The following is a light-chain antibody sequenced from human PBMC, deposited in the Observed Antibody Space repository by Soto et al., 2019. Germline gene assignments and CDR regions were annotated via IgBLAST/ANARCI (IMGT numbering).Light chain of an antibody. Sequence: EIVLTQSPATLSLSPGERATLSCRASQSVKNFLAWYQQKPGQAPRLLIYDALIRAAGIPARFSGSGSGTDFTLTISSLEPEGFALYYCQRSGKWPPYTFGQGTRLEIK. CDR1: QSVKNF. CDR2: DAL. J-gene: IGKJ2*01. CDR3: QRSGKWPPYT. V-gene: IGKV3-11*01.